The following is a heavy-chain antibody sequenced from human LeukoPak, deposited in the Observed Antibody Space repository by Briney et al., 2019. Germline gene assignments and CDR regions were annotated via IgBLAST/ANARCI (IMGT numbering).Heavy chain of an antibody. Sequence: SETLTLTCAVSGGSFSGYYWTWIRQPPGKGLEWIGEINHSGSANYSPSLSSRVTISLDMSENQFSLKLTSVTAADTAVYYCARGQGTVTTHWGQGTLVTVSS. CDR2: INHSGSA. CDR1: GGSFSGYY. CDR3: ARGQGTVTTH. V-gene: IGHV4-34*01. D-gene: IGHD4-17*01. J-gene: IGHJ4*02.